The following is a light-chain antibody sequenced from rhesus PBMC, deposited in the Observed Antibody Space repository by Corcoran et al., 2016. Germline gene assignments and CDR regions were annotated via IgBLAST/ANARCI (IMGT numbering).Light chain of an antibody. CDR2: YAS. CDR1: QGISNY. Sequence: DIQMTQSPSSLSASVGDTVTITCRASQGISNYLAWYKQKPGKAPKPLIYYASNLESGVPSRFSGSGSGTDFTLTISILHPEDFATYYRHQRNSYPFTFGPGTKLDIK. J-gene: IGKJ3*01. CDR3: HQRNSYPFT. V-gene: IGKV1S14*01.